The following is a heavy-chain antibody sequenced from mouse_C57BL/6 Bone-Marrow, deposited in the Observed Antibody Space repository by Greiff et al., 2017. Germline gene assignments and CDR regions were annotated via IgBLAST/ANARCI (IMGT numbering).Heavy chain of an antibody. V-gene: IGHV1-55*01. CDR1: GYTFTSYW. Sequence: VQLQQPGAELVKPGASVKMSCKASGYTFTSYWITWVKQRPGQGLEWIGGIYPGSGSTNYNEKFKSKATLTVDTSSSTAYVQLSSLTSEDSAVYYCARPRGGTFDYWGQGTTLTVSS. D-gene: IGHD4-1*01. CDR2: IYPGSGST. CDR3: ARPRGGTFDY. J-gene: IGHJ2*01.